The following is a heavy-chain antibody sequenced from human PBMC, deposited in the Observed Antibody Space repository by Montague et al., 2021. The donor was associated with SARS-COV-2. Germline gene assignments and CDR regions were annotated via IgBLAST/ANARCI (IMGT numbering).Heavy chain of an antibody. CDR1: GFPFSTYA. D-gene: IGHD1-26*01. CDR3: AKDQVYSGSYFAD. CDR2: ITGSGGGT. Sequence: SQRLSCAASGFPFSTYAMSWVRQAPGKGLEWVSAITGSGGGTYYAGSVKGRFTISKDNSKNMLYLQMNSLRAEDTAVYYCAKDQVYSGSYFADWGQGTLVTVSS. V-gene: IGHV3-23*01. J-gene: IGHJ4*02.